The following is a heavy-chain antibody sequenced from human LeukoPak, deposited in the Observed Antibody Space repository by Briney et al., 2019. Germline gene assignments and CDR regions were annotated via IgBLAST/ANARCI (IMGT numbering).Heavy chain of an antibody. Sequence: GGSLRLSCAASGFTFSSYWMHWVRQAPGKGLEWVSAISGSGGSTYYADSVKGRFTISRDNSKNTLYLQMNSLRAEDTAVYYCAKVGGTMIVVVITPPRIWGQGTMVTVSS. V-gene: IGHV3-23*01. CDR1: GFTFSSYW. D-gene: IGHD3-22*01. CDR2: ISGSGGST. J-gene: IGHJ3*02. CDR3: AKVGGTMIVVVITPPRI.